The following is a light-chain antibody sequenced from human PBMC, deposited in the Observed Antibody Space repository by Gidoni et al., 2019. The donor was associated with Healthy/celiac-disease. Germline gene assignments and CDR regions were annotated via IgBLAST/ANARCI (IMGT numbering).Light chain of an antibody. CDR3: QERSNSIT. CDR2: DAS. Sequence: ESVLTQSPAPLSLSPGDRATLSCRASQRVSSYLAWYQQKPGQAPRLLIYDASNRATGIPARFSGSGCGTYFTLTSSSREPEDFAVYYCQERSNSITFXGXTKVEIK. CDR1: QRVSSY. J-gene: IGKJ4*01. V-gene: IGKV3-11*01.